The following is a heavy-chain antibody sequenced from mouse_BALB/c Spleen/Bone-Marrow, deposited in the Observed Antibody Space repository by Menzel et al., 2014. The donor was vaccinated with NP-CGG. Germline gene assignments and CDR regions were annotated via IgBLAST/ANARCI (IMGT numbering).Heavy chain of an antibody. V-gene: IGHV1-80*01. Sequence: VQLQQSGAELVRPGSSVKISCKASGYAFSTYWMTWAKQRPGQGLEWIGQIYPGDGDTKYNGKFKGKATLTADKSSSSAYMQLSSLTSEDSAVYFCAKVTTGFAYWGQGTLVTVSA. J-gene: IGHJ3*01. CDR3: AKVTTGFAY. CDR2: IYPGDGDT. CDR1: GYAFSTYW. D-gene: IGHD2-2*01.